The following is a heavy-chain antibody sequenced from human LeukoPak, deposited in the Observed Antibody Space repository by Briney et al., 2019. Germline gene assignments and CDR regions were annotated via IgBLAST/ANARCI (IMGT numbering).Heavy chain of an antibody. Sequence: SETLSLTCTVSGGSISSYYWSWIRQPPGKGLEWIGYIYYSGSTYYSPSLKSRVTISVDRSKNQFSLKLSSVTAADTAVYYCARDLGGATSWFDPWGQGTLVTVSS. CDR3: ARDLGGATSWFDP. J-gene: IGHJ5*02. D-gene: IGHD1-26*01. CDR1: GGSISSYY. V-gene: IGHV4-59*12. CDR2: IYYSGST.